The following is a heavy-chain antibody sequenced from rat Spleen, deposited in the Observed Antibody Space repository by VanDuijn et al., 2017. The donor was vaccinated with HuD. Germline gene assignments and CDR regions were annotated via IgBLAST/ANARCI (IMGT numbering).Heavy chain of an antibody. Sequence: QVQLKESGPGLVQPSQTLSLTCTVSGFSLPSYGVSWVRQPPGTGLEWIGAVWSGGSTDYNSPLKSRLRISRDTSKSQVLLKMNSLQTEDTATYYCVREANYPGITFDYCGQGVMVTVSS. J-gene: IGHJ2*01. CDR3: VREANYPGITFDY. CDR1: GFSLPSYG. CDR2: VWSGGST. V-gene: IGHV2-15*01. D-gene: IGHD1-4*01.